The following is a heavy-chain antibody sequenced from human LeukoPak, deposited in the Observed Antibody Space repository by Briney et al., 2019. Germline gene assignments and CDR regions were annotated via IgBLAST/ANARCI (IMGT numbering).Heavy chain of an antibody. CDR2: IYSGGST. CDR3: ARLMGDILTGYYNNWFDP. Sequence: GGSLRLSCAASGFTVSSNYMSWVRQAPGKGLEWVSAIYSGGSTYYADSVKGRFTISRHNSKNTLYLQMNSLRAEDTAVYYCARLMGDILTGYYNNWFDPWGQGTLVTVSS. V-gene: IGHV3-53*04. J-gene: IGHJ5*02. D-gene: IGHD3-9*01. CDR1: GFTVSSNY.